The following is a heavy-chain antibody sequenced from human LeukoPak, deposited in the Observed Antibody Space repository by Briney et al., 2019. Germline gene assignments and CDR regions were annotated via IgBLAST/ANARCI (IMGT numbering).Heavy chain of an antibody. Sequence: PGGSLRLSCAASGFSFSTYWMSWVRQAPGKGLEWVANIKQDGSDIYYVDSVKGRFIISRDNAKNSLYLQMSSLRAEDTAVYYCTRGGRLHPQSPYWGQGNLVTVFS. V-gene: IGHV3-7*01. J-gene: IGHJ4*02. CDR2: IKQDGSDI. D-gene: IGHD3-16*01. CDR3: TRGGRLHPQSPY. CDR1: GFSFSTYW.